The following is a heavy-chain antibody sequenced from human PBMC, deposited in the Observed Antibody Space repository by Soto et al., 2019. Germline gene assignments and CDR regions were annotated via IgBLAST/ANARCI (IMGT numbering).Heavy chain of an antibody. D-gene: IGHD4-17*01. Sequence: QVRLQESGPGLVKPSGTLSLTCAVSGDSLSSPNWWAWVRQPPGKGLEWIGQIHNKGNTNFNPSLKSRITMSVDKPKNQCDLRLNSMTAGDTAVYYCVRDSVTKRFDSWGQGNLVTVSS. V-gene: IGHV4-4*02. CDR3: VRDSVTKRFDS. CDR2: IHNKGNT. J-gene: IGHJ4*02. CDR1: GDSLSSPNW.